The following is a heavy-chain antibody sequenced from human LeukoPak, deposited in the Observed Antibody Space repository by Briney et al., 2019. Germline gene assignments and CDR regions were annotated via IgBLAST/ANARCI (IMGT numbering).Heavy chain of an antibody. V-gene: IGHV4-31*03. CDR1: GGSISSGGYY. J-gene: IGHJ6*02. Sequence: SETLSLTCTVSGGSISSGGYYWSWNRQHPGKGLEWIGYIYYSGSTYYNPSLKSRVTISVDTSKNQFSLKLSSVTAADTAVYYCAREGYYYYGMDVWGQGTTVTVSS. CDR3: AREGYYYYGMDV. CDR2: IYYSGST.